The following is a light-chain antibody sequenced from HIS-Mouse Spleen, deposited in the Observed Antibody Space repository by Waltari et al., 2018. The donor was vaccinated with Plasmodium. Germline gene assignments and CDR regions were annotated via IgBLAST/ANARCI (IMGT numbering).Light chain of an antibody. Sequence: QSALTQPASVSGSPGQSITISCTGTSSDVGSYNLVSWYQQHPGKAPKLRIYEGIKRPAGVSNRFSGAKSGNTASLTISGLQAEDEADYYCCSYAGSSTVVVFGGGTKLTVL. J-gene: IGLJ2*01. CDR1: SSDVGSYNL. CDR2: EGI. V-gene: IGLV2-23*01. CDR3: CSYAGSSTVVV.